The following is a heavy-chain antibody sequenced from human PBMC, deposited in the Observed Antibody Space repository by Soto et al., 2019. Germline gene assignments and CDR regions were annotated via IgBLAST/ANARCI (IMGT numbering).Heavy chain of an antibody. Sequence: QVQLVESGGGVVQPGTSLRLSCAASGFRFKSFVMHWVRQAPGKGLEWVASISYDGNNKDYGDSVKGRFTVSRDNSQNTLHLELDFLRPEDTALYSCAGWGTAGGFDLWGQGTLVSVSS. J-gene: IGHJ4*02. CDR1: GFRFKSFV. CDR2: ISYDGNNK. CDR3: AGWGTAGGFDL. D-gene: IGHD3-16*01. V-gene: IGHV3-30*19.